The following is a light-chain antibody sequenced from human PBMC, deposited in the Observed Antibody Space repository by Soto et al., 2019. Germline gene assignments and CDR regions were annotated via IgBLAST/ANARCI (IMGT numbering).Light chain of an antibody. CDR2: GNI. Sequence: QSVLTRTPSVSGAPGQRVALSCAGTSSNIGAGYDVHWYQHLPGTAPKLLIFGNINRPAGVPDRFSGSKSGTSASLAISGLQAADEGYYYCQTYDTGLSGSIFGGGTKLTVL. J-gene: IGLJ2*01. CDR1: SSNIGAGYD. V-gene: IGLV1-40*01. CDR3: QTYDTGLSGSI.